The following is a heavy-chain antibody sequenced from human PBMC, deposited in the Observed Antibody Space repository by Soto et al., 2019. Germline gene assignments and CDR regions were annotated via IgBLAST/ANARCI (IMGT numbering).Heavy chain of an antibody. V-gene: IGHV4-39*01. J-gene: IGHJ4*02. CDR1: GCSITSRSSY. CDR3: ATTGGLAVGGSFNY. D-gene: IGHD6-13*01. CDR2: LFSGST. Sequence: QLQLQESGPGLVRPSETLSLMCSVSGCSITSRSSYWAAIRQPPGKGLEWIGTLFSGSTFSNPSLGSRFTISKYTSRNQFSLKLTSAAATDTAMYYCATTGGLAVGGSFNYWGQGAMVTVPS.